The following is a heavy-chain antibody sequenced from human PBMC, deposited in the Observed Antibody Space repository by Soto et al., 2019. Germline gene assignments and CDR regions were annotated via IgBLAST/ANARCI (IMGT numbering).Heavy chain of an antibody. V-gene: IGHV3-9*01. CDR1: GFTFDDYA. Sequence: GGSLRLSCAASGFTFDDYAMHWVRQVPGKGLEWVSGINWNSGSIGYGDSVKGRFAISRDNAKNSLHLQMNSLSAEDTAFYYCVKDESINWYSGHFRHWGQGTLVTVSA. D-gene: IGHD6-13*01. CDR2: INWNSGSI. CDR3: VKDESINWYSGHFRH. J-gene: IGHJ1*01.